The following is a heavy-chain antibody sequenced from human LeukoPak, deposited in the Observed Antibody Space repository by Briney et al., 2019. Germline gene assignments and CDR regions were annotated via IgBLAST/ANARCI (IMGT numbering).Heavy chain of an antibody. CDR3: AGAPRIVGYTSRELGHWYFDL. V-gene: IGHV3-21*01. Sequence: SVKGRFTISRDNAKNSLYVQMNSLRAEDTAVYYCAGAPRIVGYTSRELGHWYFDLWGRGTLVTVSS. J-gene: IGHJ2*01. D-gene: IGHD6-13*01.